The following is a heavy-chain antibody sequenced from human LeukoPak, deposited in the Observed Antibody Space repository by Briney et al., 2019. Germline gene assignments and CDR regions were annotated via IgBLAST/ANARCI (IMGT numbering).Heavy chain of an antibody. Sequence: ASVKVSCKASGYTFTRHGFSWGREAPGRGLEWMGWMSAYNGDTSYAQRFQGRVTMTTDTSTTTVYMELRSLRADDTAVYYCARDYVAMSTIRDFGYWGQGTLVSVPS. CDR1: GYTFTRHG. D-gene: IGHD5-24*01. V-gene: IGHV1-18*04. J-gene: IGHJ4*02. CDR2: MSAYNGDT. CDR3: ARDYVAMSTIRDFGY.